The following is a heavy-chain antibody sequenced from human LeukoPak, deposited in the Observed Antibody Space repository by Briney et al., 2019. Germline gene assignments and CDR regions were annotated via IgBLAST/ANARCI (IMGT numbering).Heavy chain of an antibody. V-gene: IGHV4-34*01. CDR1: GGSFSGYY. CDR2: IYHSGST. Sequence: SETLSLTCAVYGGSFSGYYWSWIRQPPGKGLEWIGYIYHSGSTYYNPSLKSRVTISVDTSKNQFSLKLRSVTAADTAVYYCARGIYDIYDPSGSRGYFDLWGRGTLVTVSS. CDR3: ARGIYDIYDPSGSRGYFDL. J-gene: IGHJ2*01. D-gene: IGHD3-9*01.